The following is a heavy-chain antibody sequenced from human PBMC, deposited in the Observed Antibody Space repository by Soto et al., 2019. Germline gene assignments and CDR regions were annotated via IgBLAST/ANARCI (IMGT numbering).Heavy chain of an antibody. CDR3: ARGYSGYDIDY. D-gene: IGHD5-12*01. CDR1: GFTFRDYY. V-gene: IGHV3-11*06. J-gene: IGHJ4*02. Sequence: GGSLRLSCAASGFTFRDYYMSWIRQAPGKGLEWVSYISSSSSYTNYADSVKGRFTISRDNAKNSLYLQMNSLRAEDTAVYYCARGYSGYDIDYWGQGTLVTVSS. CDR2: ISSSSSYT.